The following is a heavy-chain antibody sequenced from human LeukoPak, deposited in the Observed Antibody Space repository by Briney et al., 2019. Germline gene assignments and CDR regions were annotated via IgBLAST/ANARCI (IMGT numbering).Heavy chain of an antibody. CDR1: GFAFSSYS. CDR2: ISSSSSYI. D-gene: IGHD6-19*01. Sequence: GGSLRLSCAASGFAFSSYSMNWVRQAPGKGLEWVSSISSSSSYIYYADSVKGRFTISRDNAKNSLYLQMNSLRAEDTAVYYCARAVAGKKLYYFDYWGQGTLVTVSS. J-gene: IGHJ4*02. V-gene: IGHV3-21*01. CDR3: ARAVAGKKLYYFDY.